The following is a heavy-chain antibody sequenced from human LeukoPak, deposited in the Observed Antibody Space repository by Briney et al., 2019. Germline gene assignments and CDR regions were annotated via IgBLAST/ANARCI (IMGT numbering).Heavy chain of an antibody. CDR3: ARGPPRYTNYYYYMDV. CDR2: INHSGST. CDR1: GGSFSGYY. D-gene: IGHD2-2*02. V-gene: IGHV4-34*01. J-gene: IGHJ6*03. Sequence: SETLSLTCAVYGGSFSGYYWSWIRQPPGKGLEWIGEINHSGSTNYNPSLKSRATISVDTSKNQFSLKLSSVTAADTAVYYCARGPPRYTNYYYYMDVWGKGTTVTVSS.